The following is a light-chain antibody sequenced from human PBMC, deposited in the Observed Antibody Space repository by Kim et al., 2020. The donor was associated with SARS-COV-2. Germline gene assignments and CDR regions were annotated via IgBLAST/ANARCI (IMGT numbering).Light chain of an antibody. CDR3: QAGVSSTWSV. J-gene: IGLJ1*01. CDR1: KLGDKY. CDR2: QDS. V-gene: IGLV3-1*01. Sequence: SYELTQPPSVSVSPGQTASITCSGDKLGDKYACWYQQKPGQSPVLVIYQDSKRPSGIPERFSGSNSGNTATLTISGTQAMDEADYYCQAGVSSTWSVFGT.